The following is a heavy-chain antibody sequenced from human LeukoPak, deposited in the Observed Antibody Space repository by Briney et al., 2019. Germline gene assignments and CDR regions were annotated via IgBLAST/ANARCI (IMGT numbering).Heavy chain of an antibody. CDR1: GFTFSSYA. V-gene: IGHV3-30-3*01. Sequence: GGSLRLSCAASGFTFSSYAMHWVRQAPGRGLEWVAVISYVGSNKYYADSVKGRFTISRDNCKNTLYLQMNSLRAEDTAVYYCARVFPYYDFWSGPPDYWGQGTLVTVSS. CDR2: ISYVGSNK. J-gene: IGHJ4*02. D-gene: IGHD3-3*01. CDR3: ARVFPYYDFWSGPPDY.